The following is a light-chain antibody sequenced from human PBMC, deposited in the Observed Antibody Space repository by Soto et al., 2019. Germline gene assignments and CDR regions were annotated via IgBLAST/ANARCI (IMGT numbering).Light chain of an antibody. CDR3: QQHYDWPIT. CDR1: QSISSL. CDR2: SAS. J-gene: IGKJ5*01. V-gene: IGKV3-15*01. Sequence: EIVLTQSPATLSASPGERATLSCRASQSISSLLAWYQQKPGQAPRLLIYSASTRATGIPARFSGSGSGADFTLTISSLQSEDFAVYYCQQHYDWPITFGPAPRPEIK.